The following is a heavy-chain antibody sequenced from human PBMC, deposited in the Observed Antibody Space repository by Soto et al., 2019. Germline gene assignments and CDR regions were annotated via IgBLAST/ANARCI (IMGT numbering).Heavy chain of an antibody. Sequence: QXQLEQSGSEVKKSGSSVKVSCKASGYSFSSHAITWVRQAPXXGXXWMGGIIPVFGTPSYAQKFQGRVTISADKSTNTSYLELRSLRSEDTAVYYCARGGALSTSWYWGDGLDSWGQGTQVTVSS. CDR3: ARGGALSTSWYWGDGLDS. J-gene: IGHJ4*02. D-gene: IGHD6-13*01. CDR1: GYSFSSHA. CDR2: IIPVFGTP. V-gene: IGHV1-69*06.